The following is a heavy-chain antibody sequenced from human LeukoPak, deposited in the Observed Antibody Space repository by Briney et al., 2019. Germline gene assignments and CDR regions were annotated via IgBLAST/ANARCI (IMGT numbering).Heavy chain of an antibody. Sequence: GGSLRLSCAASGFTFSSYAMSWVRQAPGKGLEWVSAISGSGGNTYYADSVKGRFTISRDNSKNTLYLQMNSLRAEDTAVYYCATRSLQKEVSDYWGQGTLVTVSS. CDR2: ISGSGGNT. V-gene: IGHV3-23*01. J-gene: IGHJ4*02. CDR3: ATRSLQKEVSDY. D-gene: IGHD2-15*01. CDR1: GFTFSSYA.